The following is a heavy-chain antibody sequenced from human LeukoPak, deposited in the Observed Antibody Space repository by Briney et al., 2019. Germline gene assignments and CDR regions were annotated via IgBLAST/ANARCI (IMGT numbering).Heavy chain of an antibody. CDR2: IYDSGST. D-gene: IGHD5-18*01. CDR3: ATNLPGYSYGYWVA. J-gene: IGHJ5*02. Sequence: PSETLSLTCTVSGGSIRSYYWSWIRQPPGKGLEWIGYIYDSGSTNYNPSLKSRVTISVDTSKNQFSLKLSSVTAADTAVYYCATNLPGYSYGYWVAWGQGTLVTVSS. V-gene: IGHV4-59*01. CDR1: GGSIRSYY.